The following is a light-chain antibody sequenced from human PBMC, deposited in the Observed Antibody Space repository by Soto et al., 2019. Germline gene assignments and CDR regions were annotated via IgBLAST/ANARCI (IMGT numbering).Light chain of an antibody. CDR3: SSYTTSSTRL. CDR2: EVN. Sequence: QSVLTQPASVSGSPGQTITISCTGTSSDVGRYNYVSWYQQYPGKAPRLMIYEVNNRPSGVSNRFSGSKSGNTASLTISGLKAEDEADYYCSSYTTSSTRLFGTGTKVTVL. V-gene: IGLV2-14*01. CDR1: SSDVGRYNY. J-gene: IGLJ1*01.